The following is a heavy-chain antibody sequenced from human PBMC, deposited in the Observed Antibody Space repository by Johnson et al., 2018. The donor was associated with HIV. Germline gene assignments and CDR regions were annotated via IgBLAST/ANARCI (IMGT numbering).Heavy chain of an antibody. CDR1: GFTFDDYG. D-gene: IGHD1-26*01. V-gene: IGHV3-20*04. CDR3: ARADGLVGDRAFDI. CDR2: INWNGGST. J-gene: IGHJ3*02. Sequence: MLLVESGGGLIQPGGSLRLSCAASGFTFDDYGMSWVRQAPGKGLEWVSGINWNGGSTGYADSVKGRFTISRDNAKNSLYLQMNSLRAEDTALYYCARADGLVGDRAFDIWGQGTMVTVSS.